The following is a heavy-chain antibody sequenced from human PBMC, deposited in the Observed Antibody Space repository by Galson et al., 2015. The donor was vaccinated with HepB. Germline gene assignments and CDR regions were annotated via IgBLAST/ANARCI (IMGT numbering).Heavy chain of an antibody. CDR3: ASQIFRDILTGHYKAQDY. CDR2: ISYDGSNK. V-gene: IGHV3-30*04. D-gene: IGHD3-9*01. J-gene: IGHJ4*02. CDR1: GFTFSSYA. Sequence: SLRLSCAASGFTFSSYAMHWVRQAPGKGLEWVAVISYDGSNKYYADSVKGRFTISRDNSKNTLYLQMNSLRAEDTAVYYCASQIFRDILTGHYKAQDYWGQGTLVTVSS.